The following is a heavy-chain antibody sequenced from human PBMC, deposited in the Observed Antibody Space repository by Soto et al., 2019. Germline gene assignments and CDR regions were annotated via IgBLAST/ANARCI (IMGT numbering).Heavy chain of an antibody. D-gene: IGHD2-15*01. Sequence: PSETLSLTCTVSGGSISSGGYYWSWIRQHPGKGLEWIGYIYYSGSTYYNPSLKSRVAISVDTSKNQFSLKLSSVTAADTAVYYCARDTPFGNCSGGSCYGGDAFYIWGQGTTVTVSS. CDR3: ARDTPFGNCSGGSCYGGDAFYI. CDR2: IYYSGST. J-gene: IGHJ3*02. V-gene: IGHV4-31*03. CDR1: GGSISSGGYY.